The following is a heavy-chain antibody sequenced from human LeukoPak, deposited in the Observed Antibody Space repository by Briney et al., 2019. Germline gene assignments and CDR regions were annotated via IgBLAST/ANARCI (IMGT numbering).Heavy chain of an antibody. V-gene: IGHV3-33*06. Sequence: GRSLRLSCTASGLTFSSSGMHWVCQAPGKGLDWVSLINHDGTDTYYADSVKGRFTISRDNSQNTLYLQMNSLRGEDTAVYYCTNFDYWGQGTLVTVSS. CDR1: GLTFSSSG. CDR2: INHDGTDT. J-gene: IGHJ4*02. CDR3: TNFDY.